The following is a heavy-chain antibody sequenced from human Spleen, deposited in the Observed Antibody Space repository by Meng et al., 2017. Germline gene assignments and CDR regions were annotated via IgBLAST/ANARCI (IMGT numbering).Heavy chain of an antibody. V-gene: IGHV4-34*01. Sequence: QVQQQQWGAGLLTPSEPLSLTCFVSGGSFSDYYWSWIRQPPGKGLEWIGEINHSGSTNYNPSLESRATISVDTSQNNLSLKLSSVTAADSAVYYCARGPTTMAHDFDYWGQGTLVTVSS. D-gene: IGHD4-11*01. CDR3: ARGPTTMAHDFDY. CDR1: GGSFSDYY. CDR2: INHSGST. J-gene: IGHJ4*02.